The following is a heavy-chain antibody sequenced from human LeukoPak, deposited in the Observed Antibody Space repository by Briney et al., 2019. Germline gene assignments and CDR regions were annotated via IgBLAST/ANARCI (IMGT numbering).Heavy chain of an antibody. V-gene: IGHV5-51*01. Sequence: GQVTISADKSISTAYLQWSSLKASDTAMYYCARHGRTRRHSVDYWGQGTLVTVSS. D-gene: IGHD1-1*01. CDR3: ARHGRTRRHSVDY. J-gene: IGHJ4*02.